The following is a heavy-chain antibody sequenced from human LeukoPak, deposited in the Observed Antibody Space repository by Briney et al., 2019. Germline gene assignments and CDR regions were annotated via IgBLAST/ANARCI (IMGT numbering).Heavy chain of an antibody. CDR1: GGSFSGYY. V-gene: IGHV4-34*01. D-gene: IGHD1-26*01. Sequence: SETLSLTCAVYGGSFSGYYWSWIRQSPGKGLEWIAEINHSGSANYNPSLKSRVTISVDTSRNQFSLKVRSVTAADTAVYYCARVVGHYYYMDVWGKGTTITVFS. CDR2: INHSGSA. J-gene: IGHJ6*03. CDR3: ARVVGHYYYMDV.